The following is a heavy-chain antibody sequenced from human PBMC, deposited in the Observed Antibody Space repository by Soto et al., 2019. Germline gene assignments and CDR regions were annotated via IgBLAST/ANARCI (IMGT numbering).Heavy chain of an antibody. Sequence: PAGSLRLSCAASGFSFDEYATTWVRQAAGKGLEWVSAISGSGDNTYYADSVKGRFTISSDNSKNNLYLQLNSLRAEDTAVYYCAKGYYSGYDLAYFDYWGQGTLVTVSS. CDR3: AKGYYSGYDLAYFDY. CDR1: GFSFDEYA. V-gene: IGHV3-23*01. J-gene: IGHJ4*02. D-gene: IGHD5-12*01. CDR2: ISGSGDNT.